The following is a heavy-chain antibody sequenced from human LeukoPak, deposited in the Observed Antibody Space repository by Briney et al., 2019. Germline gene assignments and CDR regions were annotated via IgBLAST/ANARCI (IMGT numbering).Heavy chain of an antibody. V-gene: IGHV3-7*03. J-gene: IGHJ6*02. CDR3: VRATLRLVMDV. CDR1: GFTFSSYW. Sequence: GSLRLSCAASGFTFSSYWMSWVRQAPGEGLEWVAKINQDGTEKAYVDSVRGRFTISRDNAKNSLFLQMNSLRAEDTAVYYCVRATLRLVMDVWGQGTTVTVSS. CDR2: INQDGTEK. D-gene: IGHD1-1*01.